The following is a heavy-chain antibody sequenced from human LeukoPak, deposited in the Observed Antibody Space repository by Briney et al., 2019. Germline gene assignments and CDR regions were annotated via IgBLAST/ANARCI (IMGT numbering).Heavy chain of an antibody. D-gene: IGHD1-26*01. J-gene: IGHJ4*02. CDR1: GFTFSSYE. Sequence: GGSLRLSCAASGFTFSSYEMNWVRQAPGKGLEWVSYISSSGSTIYYTDSVKGRFTISRDNANNSLYLQMNSLRAEDTAVYYCARDIVGATPDYWGQGTLVTVSS. CDR3: ARDIVGATPDY. CDR2: ISSSGSTI. V-gene: IGHV3-48*03.